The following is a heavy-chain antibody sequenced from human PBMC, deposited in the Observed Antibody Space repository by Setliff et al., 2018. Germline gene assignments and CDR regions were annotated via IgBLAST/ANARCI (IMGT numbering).Heavy chain of an antibody. CDR3: ERLVRYCTTTSCQRTSGDDF. Sequence: ASVKVSCKASGYRFTTYGINWVRQAPGQGLEWMGWISPYNGKTYSAQKFQGRVTLSTDTSTTTAYMELRSLTSDDTAVYYCERLVRYCTTTSCQRTSGDDFWGQGTLVTVSS. CDR1: GYRFTTYG. V-gene: IGHV1-18*01. J-gene: IGHJ4*02. CDR2: ISPYNGKT. D-gene: IGHD2-2*01.